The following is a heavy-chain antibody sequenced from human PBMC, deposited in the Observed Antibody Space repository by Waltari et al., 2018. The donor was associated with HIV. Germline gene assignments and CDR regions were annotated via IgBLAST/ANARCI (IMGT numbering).Heavy chain of an antibody. Sequence: EVQVLESGGALVQPGGSLRLSCAASGFTFSNYGMSWVRQVPGKGVEWVSTMSVRGGSTYYADYVKGRFTVSRDNSKNTLYLQMNSLRAEDTAVYFCVKEHQYSHSWYSYYGMDVWGQGTTVTVSS. CDR2: MSVRGGST. J-gene: IGHJ6*02. D-gene: IGHD6-13*01. V-gene: IGHV3-23*01. CDR1: GFTFSNYG. CDR3: VKEHQYSHSWYSYYGMDV.